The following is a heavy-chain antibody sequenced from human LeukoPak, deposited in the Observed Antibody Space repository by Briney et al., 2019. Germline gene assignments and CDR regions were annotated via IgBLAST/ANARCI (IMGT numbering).Heavy chain of an antibody. CDR2: ISSSSSYI. Sequence: GGSLRLSCAASGFTFSSYSMNWVRQAPGKGLEWVSSISSSSSYIYYADSVKGRFTISRDNAKNSLYLQMNSLRAEDTAVYYCARVALYQTELGYWGQGTLVTVSS. CDR1: GFTFSSYS. V-gene: IGHV3-21*01. D-gene: IGHD2-2*01. J-gene: IGHJ4*02. CDR3: ARVALYQTELGY.